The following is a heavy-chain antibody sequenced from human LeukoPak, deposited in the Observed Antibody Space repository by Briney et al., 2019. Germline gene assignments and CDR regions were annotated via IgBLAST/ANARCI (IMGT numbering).Heavy chain of an antibody. CDR2: INHSGST. D-gene: IGHD3-16*01. V-gene: IGHV4-34*01. CDR1: GGSFSGYY. CDR3: ARVSDYVWGPFFDY. Sequence: PSETLSLTCAVYGGSFSGYYWSWIRQPPGKGLEWIGEINHSGSTNYNPSLKSRVTISVDTSKNQFSLKLSSVTAADTAVYYCARVSDYVWGPFFDYWGQGTLVTVSS. J-gene: IGHJ4*02.